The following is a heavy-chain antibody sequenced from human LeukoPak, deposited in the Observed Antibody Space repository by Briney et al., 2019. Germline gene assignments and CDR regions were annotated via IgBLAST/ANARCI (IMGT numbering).Heavy chain of an antibody. CDR3: AREGYGDYVETKFDP. CDR2: IIPIFGTA. D-gene: IGHD4-17*01. CDR1: GGTFSSYA. V-gene: IGHV1-69*13. J-gene: IGHJ5*02. Sequence: PVKVSCKASGGTFSSYAISWVRQAPGQGLEWMGGIIPIFGTANYAQKFQGRVTITADESTSTAYMELSSLRSEDTAVYYCAREGYGDYVETKFDPWGQGTLVTVSS.